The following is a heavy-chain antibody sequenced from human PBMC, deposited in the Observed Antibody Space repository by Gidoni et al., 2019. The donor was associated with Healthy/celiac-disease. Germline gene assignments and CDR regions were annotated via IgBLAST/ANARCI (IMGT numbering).Heavy chain of an antibody. Sequence: EVQLVESGGGLVQPGGSLGLSCAASGFTFSSYSMNWFRQAPGKGLEWVSYISSSSSTIYNADSVKGRFTISRDNAKNSLYLQMNSLRAEDTAVYYCASGQGYSSGWPAEYFQHWGQGTLVTVSS. CDR1: GFTFSSYS. D-gene: IGHD6-19*01. CDR3: ASGQGYSSGWPAEYFQH. CDR2: ISSSSSTI. V-gene: IGHV3-48*01. J-gene: IGHJ1*01.